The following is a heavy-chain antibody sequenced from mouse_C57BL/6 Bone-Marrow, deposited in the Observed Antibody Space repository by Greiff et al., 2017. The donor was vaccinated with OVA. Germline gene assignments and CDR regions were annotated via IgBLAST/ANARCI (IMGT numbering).Heavy chain of an antibody. CDR2: IYPRSGNT. Sequence: VKLMESGAELARPGASVKLSCKASGYTFTSYGISWVKQRTGQGLEWIGEIYPRSGNTYYNEKFKGKATLTADKSSSTAYMELRSLTSEDSAVCFCARSGYGSSYGAMDYWGQGTSVTVSS. CDR1: GYTFTSYG. D-gene: IGHD1-1*01. J-gene: IGHJ4*01. V-gene: IGHV1-81*01. CDR3: ARSGYGSSYGAMDY.